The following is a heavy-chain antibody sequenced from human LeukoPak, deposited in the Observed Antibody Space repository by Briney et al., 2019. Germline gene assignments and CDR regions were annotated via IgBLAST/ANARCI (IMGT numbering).Heavy chain of an antibody. CDR2: IIPIFGTA. D-gene: IGHD3-9*01. Sequence: SVKVSCKASGGTFSSYAISWVRQAPGQGLEWMGGIIPIFGTANYAQKFQGRVTITADESTSTAYMELSSLRSEDTAVYYCARDRDEYYDILTGYCSLDYWGQGTLVTVSS. CDR3: ARDRDEYYDILTGYCSLDY. CDR1: GGTFSSYA. V-gene: IGHV1-69*13. J-gene: IGHJ4*02.